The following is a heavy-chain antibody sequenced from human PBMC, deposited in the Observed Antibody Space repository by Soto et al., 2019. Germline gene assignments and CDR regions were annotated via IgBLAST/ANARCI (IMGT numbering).Heavy chain of an antibody. V-gene: IGHV4-4*02. CDR3: AGVLGGSWAPVDF. Sequence: QVQLQESGPGLVKPSGTLSLTCAVSGGSISSSNWWRWVRQPPGKGLEWIGGIYHSGSTNYTPSLKSRVTISVDKSKNQFSLKLGSAAAADAAGYYCAGVLGGSWAPVDFWGQGTLVTVSS. CDR2: IYHSGST. CDR1: GGSISSSNW. D-gene: IGHD3-16*01. J-gene: IGHJ4*02.